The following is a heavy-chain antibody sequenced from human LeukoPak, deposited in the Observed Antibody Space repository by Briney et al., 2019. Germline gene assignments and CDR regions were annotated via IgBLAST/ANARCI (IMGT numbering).Heavy chain of an antibody. D-gene: IGHD1-26*01. V-gene: IGHV3-48*03. Sequence: PGGSLRLSCAASGFTFSSYEMNWVRQAPGKGLEWVSYISSSGSTIYYADFVKGRFTISRDNAKNSLYLKMNSLRAEDTAVYYCARRPGSYWFDPWGQGTLVTVSS. CDR1: GFTFSSYE. CDR3: ARRPGSYWFDP. J-gene: IGHJ5*02. CDR2: ISSSGSTI.